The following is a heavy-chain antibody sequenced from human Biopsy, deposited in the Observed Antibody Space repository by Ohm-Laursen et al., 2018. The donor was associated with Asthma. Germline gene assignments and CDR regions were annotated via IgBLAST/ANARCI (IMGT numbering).Heavy chain of an antibody. V-gene: IGHV4-59*01. CDR2: VYYSGST. D-gene: IGHD2-21*02. Sequence: GTLSLTCIVSGGSINNSYWSWIRQPPGKGLESIGHVYYSGSTNYNPSLKSRVTISIDASKNQFSLKLTSVTAADTAVYYCARGVDRVTGLLDHFDSWGQGTLVTVSS. CDR3: ARGVDRVTGLLDHFDS. CDR1: GGSINNSY. J-gene: IGHJ4*02.